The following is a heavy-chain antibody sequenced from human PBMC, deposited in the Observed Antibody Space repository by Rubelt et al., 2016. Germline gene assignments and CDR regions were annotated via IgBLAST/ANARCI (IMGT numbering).Heavy chain of an antibody. CDR2: IWSDGSNK. D-gene: IGHD4/OR15-4a*01. J-gene: IGHJ5*02. CDR3: ARDNLGYGESKWFDP. Sequence: VRQAPGKGLEWVAVIWSDGSNKYYVDSVKGRFTISRDNSKNRLFLQMNSLRAEDTAVYYCARDNLGYGESKWFDPWGQEALVTVSS. V-gene: IGHV3-33*01.